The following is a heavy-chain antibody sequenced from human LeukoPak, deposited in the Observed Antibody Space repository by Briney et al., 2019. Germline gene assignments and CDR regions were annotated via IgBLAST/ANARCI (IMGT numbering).Heavy chain of an antibody. CDR2: ISWNSGSI. V-gene: IGHV3-9*01. J-gene: IGHJ3*02. CDR3: ARGNLDLRAFDI. D-gene: IGHD3-3*01. CDR1: GFTFDDYA. Sequence: PGRSLRLSCATSGFTFDDYAMYWVRQDPGKGLEAVSGISWNSGSIVYADSVKGRFTISRDNAKHSLYLQMNSLRVEDTALYYCARGNLDLRAFDIWGQGTMVTVSS.